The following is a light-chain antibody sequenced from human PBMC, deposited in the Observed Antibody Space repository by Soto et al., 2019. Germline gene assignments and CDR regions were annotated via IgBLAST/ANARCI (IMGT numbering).Light chain of an antibody. CDR2: DVT. Sequence: QSALTQPRSVSGSPGQSVTISCTGISSDVGGYNYVSWYQQHPGKAPKLMIYDVTKRPSGVPDRFSGSKSGNTASLTISGLQAEDEADYYCCSYAHRSPPLYVFGTGTKLTVL. CDR1: SSDVGGYNY. CDR3: CSYAHRSPPLYV. J-gene: IGLJ1*01. V-gene: IGLV2-11*01.